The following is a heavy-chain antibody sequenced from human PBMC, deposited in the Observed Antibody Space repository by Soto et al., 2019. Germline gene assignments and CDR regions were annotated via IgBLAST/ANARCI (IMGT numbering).Heavy chain of an antibody. D-gene: IGHD2-2*02. J-gene: IGHJ6*02. CDR1: GSTFSSYA. CDR3: AKDLYIRHYYYGTDV. V-gene: IGHV3-23*01. CDR2: ISGSGGST. Sequence: PEGALGLSCAASGSTFSSYAMSWVRQAPGKGREWVSAISGSGGSTYYADSVKGRFTISRDNSKNTLYLQMNSLRAEDTAVYYCAKDLYIRHYYYGTDVWGPATTAPLS.